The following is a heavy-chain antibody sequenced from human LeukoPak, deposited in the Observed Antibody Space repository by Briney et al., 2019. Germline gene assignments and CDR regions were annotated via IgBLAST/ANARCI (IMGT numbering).Heavy chain of an antibody. CDR1: GGSISSSNW. D-gene: IGHD6-19*01. V-gene: IGHV4-4*02. CDR2: INHSGST. Sequence: PSGTLSLTCAVSGGSISSSNWWSWVRQPPGKGLEWIGEINHSGSTNYNPSLKSRVTMSVDTSKNQFSLKLSSVTAADTAVYYCARVAGNYYYYYMDVWGKGTTVTISS. CDR3: ARVAGNYYYYYMDV. J-gene: IGHJ6*03.